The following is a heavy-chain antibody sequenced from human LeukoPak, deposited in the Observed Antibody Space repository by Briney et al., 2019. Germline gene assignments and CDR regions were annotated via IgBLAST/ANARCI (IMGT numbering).Heavy chain of an antibody. CDR3: ARDPVPAAIPGPGY. D-gene: IGHD2-2*02. CDR1: GGSISSGDYY. J-gene: IGHJ4*02. CDR2: IYYSGST. Sequence: SQTLSLTCTVSGGSISSGDYYWSWIRQPPGKGLEWIGYIYYSGSTYYNPSLKSRVTISVDTSKNQFSLKLSSVTAADTAVYYCARDPVPAAIPGPGYWGQGTLVTVSS. V-gene: IGHV4-30-4*08.